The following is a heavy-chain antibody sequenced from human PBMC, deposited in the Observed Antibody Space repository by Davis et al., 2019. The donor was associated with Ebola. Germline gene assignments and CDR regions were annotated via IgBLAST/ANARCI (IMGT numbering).Heavy chain of an antibody. J-gene: IGHJ6*02. Sequence: SETLSLTCTVSGGSISSYYWSWIRQPPGKGLEWIGYIYYSGSTNYNPSLKSRVTISVDTSKNQFSLKLSSVTAEDTAVYYCARVTVVVVPAAIPLENTYYYYYGMDVWGQGTTVTVSS. CDR2: IYYSGST. CDR1: GGSISSYY. D-gene: IGHD2-2*02. CDR3: ARVTVVVVPAAIPLENTYYYYYGMDV. V-gene: IGHV4-59*12.